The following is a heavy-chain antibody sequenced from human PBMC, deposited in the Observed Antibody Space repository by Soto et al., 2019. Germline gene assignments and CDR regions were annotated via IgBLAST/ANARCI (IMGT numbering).Heavy chain of an antibody. D-gene: IGHD2-15*01. CDR3: ARVPEPVFLMVAATPVGWFDP. CDR2: IFYSGYT. V-gene: IGHV4-59*01. Sequence: TSETLSLTCTVSGGSINSDYWSWIRQPPGKGLEWIGYIFYSGYTKHDPSLKSRVTISVDTSKNQFSLTLSSVTAADTAVYYCARVPEPVFLMVAATPVGWFDPWGQGTLVTVSS. J-gene: IGHJ5*02. CDR1: GGSINSDY.